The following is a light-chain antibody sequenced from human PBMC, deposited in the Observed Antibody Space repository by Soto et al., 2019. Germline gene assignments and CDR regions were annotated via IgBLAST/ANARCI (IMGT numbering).Light chain of an antibody. CDR3: QSYDSGLSAVL. Sequence: QSVLTQPPSVYGAPGQRVTISCTGSSSNIGAGYDVHWYQQLPETAPKLLIYGNTNRPSGVPDRFSGSKSGTSASLAITGLQAEDEADYYCQSYDSGLSAVLFGGGTKLTVL. V-gene: IGLV1-40*01. J-gene: IGLJ2*01. CDR2: GNT. CDR1: SSNIGAGYD.